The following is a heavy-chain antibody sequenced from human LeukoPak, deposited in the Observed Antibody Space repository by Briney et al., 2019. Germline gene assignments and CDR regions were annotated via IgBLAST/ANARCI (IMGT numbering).Heavy chain of an antibody. CDR2: INHSGST. CDR1: GGSISSYY. D-gene: IGHD6-13*01. J-gene: IGHJ3*02. Sequence: SETLSLTCTVSGGSISSYYWSWIRQPPGKGLEWIGEINHSGSTNYNPSLKSRVTISVDTSKNQFSLKLSSVTAADTAVYYCARDSIAAGDTAADAFDIWGQGTMVTVSS. CDR3: ARDSIAAGDTAADAFDI. V-gene: IGHV4-34*01.